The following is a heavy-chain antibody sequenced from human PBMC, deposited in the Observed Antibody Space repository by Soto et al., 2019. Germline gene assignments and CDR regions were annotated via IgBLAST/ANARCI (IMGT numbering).Heavy chain of an antibody. V-gene: IGHV1-69*12. CDR2: IIPIFGTA. D-gene: IGHD3-9*01. CDR3: ARIGELRYFDWLLPLDY. Sequence: QVQLVQSGAAVKKPGSSVKVSCKASGGTFSSYAISWVRQAPGQGLEWMGGIIPIFGTANYAQKFQGRVTITADESTSTAYMELSSLRSEDTAVYYCARIGELRYFDWLLPLDYWGQGTLVTVSS. CDR1: GGTFSSYA. J-gene: IGHJ4*02.